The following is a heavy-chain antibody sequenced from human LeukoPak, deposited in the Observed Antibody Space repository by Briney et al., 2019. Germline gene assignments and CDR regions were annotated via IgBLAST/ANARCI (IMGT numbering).Heavy chain of an antibody. V-gene: IGHV3-23*01. D-gene: IGHD3-10*01. Sequence: GESLKISCAASGFTFSGFAMSWVRQPSGKGLEWVSTISGSGGSTYYAESVKGRFTISRDNSKNTVFLQMNSLSAEDTAVYYCAKGSSGSYYRGYFDPWGQGTLVAVSS. CDR3: AKGSSGSYYRGYFDP. CDR1: GFTFSGFA. J-gene: IGHJ5*02. CDR2: ISGSGGST.